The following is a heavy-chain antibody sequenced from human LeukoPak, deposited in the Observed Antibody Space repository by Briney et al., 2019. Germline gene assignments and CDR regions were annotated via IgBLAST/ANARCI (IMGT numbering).Heavy chain of an antibody. V-gene: IGHV4-31*03. CDR1: GGSISSGGYY. J-gene: IGHJ4*02. Sequence: SETLSLTCTVSGGSISSGGYYWSWLRQHPGKGLEWIGYIYYSGSTYYNPSLKSRVTISVDTSKNQFSLKLSSVTAADTAVYYCARGRAQPLGYFDYWGQGTLVTVSS. D-gene: IGHD3-16*01. CDR2: IYYSGST. CDR3: ARGRAQPLGYFDY.